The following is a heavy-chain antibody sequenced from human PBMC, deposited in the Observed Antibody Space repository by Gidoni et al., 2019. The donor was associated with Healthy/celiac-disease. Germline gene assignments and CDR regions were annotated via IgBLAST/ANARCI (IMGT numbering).Heavy chain of an antibody. Sequence: LQLQESGPGLVKPSETLSLTCTVSGGSISSSSYYWGWIRQPPGKGLEWIGSIYYSGSTYYNPSLKSRVTISVDTSKNQFSLKLSSVTAADTAVYYCARDHRIRFLEWFFAWFDPWGQGTLVTVSS. CDR2: IYYSGST. J-gene: IGHJ5*02. CDR3: ARDHRIRFLEWFFAWFDP. D-gene: IGHD3-3*01. CDR1: GGSISSSSYY. V-gene: IGHV4-39*07.